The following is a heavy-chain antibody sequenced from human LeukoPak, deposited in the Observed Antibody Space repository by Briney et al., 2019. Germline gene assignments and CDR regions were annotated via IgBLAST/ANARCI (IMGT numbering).Heavy chain of an antibody. J-gene: IGHJ3*02. CDR2: IGTTGDT. CDR3: ARESGSGWYVGDDGFDI. D-gene: IGHD6-19*01. V-gene: IGHV3-13*01. CDR1: GFTFSSYD. Sequence: GGSLRLSCAASGFTFSSYDIHWVRHSTRKGLEWVSSIGTTGDTHYVGSVKGRFTISRENARNSVYLQMNSLRVGDTAVYYCARESGSGWYVGDDGFDIWGKGTMVTVAS.